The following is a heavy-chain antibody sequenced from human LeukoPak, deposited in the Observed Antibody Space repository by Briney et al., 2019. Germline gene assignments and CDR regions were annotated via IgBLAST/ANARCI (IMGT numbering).Heavy chain of an antibody. V-gene: IGHV4-34*01. CDR2: INHSGTT. CDR3: ARTGRIRRYFDY. Sequence: PSETLSLTCAVYGESFSAHYWSWIRQPPGKGLEWIGEINHSGTTNYNPSLKSRVTISVDTSKNQFSLKLSSVTAADTAVYYCARTGRIRRYFDYWGQGTLVTVSS. D-gene: IGHD1-14*01. J-gene: IGHJ4*02. CDR1: GESFSAHY.